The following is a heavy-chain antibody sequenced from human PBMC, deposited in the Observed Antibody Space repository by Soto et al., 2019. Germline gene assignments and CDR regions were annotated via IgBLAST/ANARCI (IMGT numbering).Heavy chain of an antibody. J-gene: IGHJ1*01. V-gene: IGHV4-34*01. CDR2: INHSGST. D-gene: IGHD3-3*01. CDR3: ARPASITIFGVVLLAGYFQH. Sequence: PSETLALTPAVYGGSFRDYYWSWIRQPPGKGLEWMGEINHSGSTNYNPSLKSRVTISLDTSKHQFSLKLSSVTAADTAVYYCARPASITIFGVVLLAGYFQHWGQGTLVTVSS. CDR1: GGSFRDYY.